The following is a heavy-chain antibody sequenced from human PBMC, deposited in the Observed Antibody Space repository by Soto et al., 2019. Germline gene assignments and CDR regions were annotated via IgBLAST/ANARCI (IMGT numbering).Heavy chain of an antibody. D-gene: IGHD5-12*01. CDR2: IIPLLDIA. J-gene: IGHJ4*02. CDR1: GGTFSNDI. CDR3: VRYSPIGSTYSGYDGIDY. V-gene: IGHV1-69*02. Sequence: QVQLVQSGAEVKKPGSSVKVSCKASGGTFSNDIITWVRQAPGQGLEWMGRIIPLLDIANYAQKFQGRVKITAHKSTSTAYMELNSLRSEDTAVYYCVRYSPIGSTYSGYDGIDYWGQGTLVTVSS.